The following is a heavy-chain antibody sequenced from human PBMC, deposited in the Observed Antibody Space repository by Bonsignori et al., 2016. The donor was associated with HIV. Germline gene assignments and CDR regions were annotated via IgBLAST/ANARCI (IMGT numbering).Heavy chain of an antibody. CDR2: ISGTGGNT. D-gene: IGHD4-11*01. J-gene: IGHJ3*01. V-gene: IGHV3-23*01. CDR3: AKGGTVPTTHAFNF. Sequence: WIRQPPGKGLEWVAVISGTGGNTYYADSVKGRFTISRDNSKNTLYLQMNSLRAEDTAVYYCAKGGTVPTTHAFNFWGQGTMVTVSS.